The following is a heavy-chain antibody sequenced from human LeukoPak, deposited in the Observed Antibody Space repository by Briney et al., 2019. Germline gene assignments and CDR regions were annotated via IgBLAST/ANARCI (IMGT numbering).Heavy chain of an antibody. CDR3: ARDSYGVFFDY. CDR1: GFTFSSYW. V-gene: IGHV3-7*01. J-gene: IGHJ4*02. D-gene: IGHD4-17*01. CDR2: IKQDGSEK. Sequence: PGGSLRLSCAASGFTFSSYWMSWVRRAPGKGLEWVANIKQDGSEKYYVDSVKGRFTISRDNAKNSLYLQMNSLRAEDTAVYYCARDSYGVFFDYWGQGTLVTVSS.